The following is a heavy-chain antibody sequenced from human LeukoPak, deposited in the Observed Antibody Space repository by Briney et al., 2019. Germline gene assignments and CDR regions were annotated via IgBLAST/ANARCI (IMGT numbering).Heavy chain of an antibody. J-gene: IGHJ4*02. V-gene: IGHV4-39*01. CDR3: AKHEGSYYDKSGYTFDF. D-gene: IGHD3-22*01. CDR2: IHSSGNS. Sequence: SETLSLTCSVSTGSVNSGVYYWGWVRQPPGKGLEWIGSIHSSGNSYCNPSLKSRVTLSVDTSKNQFSLKLSPVTAADRAVYYCAKHEGSYYDKSGYTFDFWGLGTLVTVSS. CDR1: TGSVNSGVYY.